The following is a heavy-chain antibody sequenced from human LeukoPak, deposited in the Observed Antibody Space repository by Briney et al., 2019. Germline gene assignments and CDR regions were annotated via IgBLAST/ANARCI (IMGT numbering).Heavy chain of an antibody. J-gene: IGHJ4*02. CDR3: ARAYCSGGSCRAPFGY. CDR1: GFTFSSYS. V-gene: IGHV3-48*01. Sequence: PGGSLRLSCAASGFTFSSYSMNWVRQAPGKGLEWVSYISSSSSTIYYADSVKGRFTIFRDNAKNSLYLQMNSLRAEDTAVYYCARAYCSGGSCRAPFGYWGQGTLVTVSS. CDR2: ISSSSSTI. D-gene: IGHD2-15*01.